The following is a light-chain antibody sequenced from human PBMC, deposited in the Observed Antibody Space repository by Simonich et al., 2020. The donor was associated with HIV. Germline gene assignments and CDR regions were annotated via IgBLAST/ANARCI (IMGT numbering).Light chain of an antibody. Sequence: QSVLTQPPSVSGAPGQRVTIPCTGSSSNTGAGYDVHWYLQLPRTAPKLLLYGNDNRPSGVPDRFSASKSGTSASLAITGLQAEDEADYYCSSYRSSSTLVFGGRTKLTVL. V-gene: IGLV1-40*01. CDR1: SSNTGAGYD. CDR2: GND. J-gene: IGLJ3*02. CDR3: SSYRSSSTLV.